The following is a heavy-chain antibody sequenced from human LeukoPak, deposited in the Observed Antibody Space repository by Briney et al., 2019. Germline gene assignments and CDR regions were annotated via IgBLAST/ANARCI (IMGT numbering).Heavy chain of an antibody. Sequence: SETLSLTCAVYGGSFSGYYWSWIRQPPGKGLEWIGEINHSGSTNYNPSLKSRVTISVDTSKKQFSLKLSSVTAADTAVYYCAKSHGYYYDSSGYYPLDAFDIWGQGTMVTVSS. V-gene: IGHV4-34*01. CDR3: AKSHGYYYDSSGYYPLDAFDI. J-gene: IGHJ3*02. CDR1: GGSFSGYY. D-gene: IGHD3-22*01. CDR2: INHSGST.